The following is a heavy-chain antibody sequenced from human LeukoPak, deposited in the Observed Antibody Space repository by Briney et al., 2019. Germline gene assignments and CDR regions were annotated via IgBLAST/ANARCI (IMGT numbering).Heavy chain of an antibody. CDR2: IKQDGSEK. D-gene: IGHD5/OR15-5a*01. Sequence: GGALRLSCAASGFTFNSYWMNWVRQAPGKGLEWVAKIKQDGSEKYYVDSVKGRFTVSRDSAENSLYLQMNSLRAEDTAIYYCARVPPTVGSSDIWGQGTMVTVSS. CDR3: ARVPPTVGSSDI. CDR1: GFTFNSYW. V-gene: IGHV3-7*01. J-gene: IGHJ3*02.